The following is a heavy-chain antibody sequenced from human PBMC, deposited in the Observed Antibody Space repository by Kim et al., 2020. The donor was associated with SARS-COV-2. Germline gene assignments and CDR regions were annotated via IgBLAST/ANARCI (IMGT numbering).Heavy chain of an antibody. V-gene: IGHV4-34*01. CDR1: GGSFSGYY. CDR2: INHSGST. D-gene: IGHD3-10*01. CDR3: ARVSKGTYGSGSYFPRAGYYYGMDV. J-gene: IGHJ6*02. Sequence: SETLSLTCAVYGGSFSGYYWSWIRQPPGKGLEWIGEINHSGSTNYNPSLKSRVTISVDTSKNQFSLKLSSVTAADMAVYYCARVSKGTYGSGSYFPRAGYYYGMDVWGQGTTVTVSS.